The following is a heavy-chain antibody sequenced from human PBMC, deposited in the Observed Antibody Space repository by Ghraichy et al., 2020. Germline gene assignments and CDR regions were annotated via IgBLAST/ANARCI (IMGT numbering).Heavy chain of an antibody. J-gene: IGHJ4*02. D-gene: IGHD5-12*01. CDR1: GFTFSSYS. CDR2: ISGSSNTI. CDR3: ARDGRGYSGFDPDY. Sequence: PTCTASGFTFSSYSMNWVRQTPGKGLEWLSYISGSSNTIYYADSVKGRFTISRDNAKNSLYLQMNSLRDEDTALYYCARDGRGYSGFDPDYWGQGTLVTVSS. V-gene: IGHV3-48*02.